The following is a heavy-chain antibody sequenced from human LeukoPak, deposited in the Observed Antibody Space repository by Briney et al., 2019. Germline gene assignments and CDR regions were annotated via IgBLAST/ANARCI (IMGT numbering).Heavy chain of an antibody. J-gene: IGHJ4*02. D-gene: IGHD2-2*01. Sequence: PSETLSLTCTVSGGSISGYYWSWIRQPPGKGLQIIGYIHYTGSTNYNPSLESRVTLSVDTSKNQFSLKLRSVTAADTAVYYCARLSKDTVVLPAAMAHYFDYWGQGTLVTVSS. CDR1: GGSISGYY. V-gene: IGHV4-59*08. CDR2: IHYTGST. CDR3: ARLSKDTVVLPAAMAHYFDY.